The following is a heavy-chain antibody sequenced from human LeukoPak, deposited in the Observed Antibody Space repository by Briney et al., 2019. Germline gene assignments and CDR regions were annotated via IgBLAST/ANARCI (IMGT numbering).Heavy chain of an antibody. CDR2: ISYTGGTT. V-gene: IGHV3-64*04. Sequence: GGSLRLSCSASGFTFSSYSMHWVRQAPGKGLEYVSAISYTGGTTYYADSVKGRFTISRDDSKNTLYLQMNSLRAEDTAVYYCARGQYSSGWYYYYYGMDVWGQGTTVTVSS. D-gene: IGHD6-19*01. CDR3: ARGQYSSGWYYYYYGMDV. J-gene: IGHJ6*02. CDR1: GFTFSSYS.